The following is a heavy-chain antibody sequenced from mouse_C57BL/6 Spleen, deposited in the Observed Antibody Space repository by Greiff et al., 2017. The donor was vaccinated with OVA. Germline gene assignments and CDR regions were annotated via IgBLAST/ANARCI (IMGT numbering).Heavy chain of an antibody. CDR1: GYSITSGYY. Sequence: EVQLHQSGPGLVKPSQSLSLTCSVTGYSITSGYYWNWIRQFPGNKLEWMGYISYDGSNNYNPSLKNRISITRDTSKNQFFLKLNSVTTEDTATYCCARGGTVPDYWGQGTTLTVSS. CDR3: ARGGTVPDY. V-gene: IGHV3-6*01. CDR2: ISYDGSN. J-gene: IGHJ2*01. D-gene: IGHD1-1*01.